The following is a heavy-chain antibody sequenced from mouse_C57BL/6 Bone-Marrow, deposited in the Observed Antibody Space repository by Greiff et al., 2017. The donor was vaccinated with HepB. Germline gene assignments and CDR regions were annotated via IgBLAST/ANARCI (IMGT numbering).Heavy chain of an antibody. J-gene: IGHJ1*03. CDR2: ISYSGST. V-gene: IGHV3-1*01. CDR1: GYSITSGYD. Sequence: EVKLLESGPGMVKPSQSLSLTCTVTGYSITSGYDWHWIRHFPGNNLEWMGYISYSGSTNYNPSLKSRISITHDTSKNHFFLKLNSVTTEDTATYYCARDSLYYGSSYWYFDVWGTGTTVTVSS. CDR3: ARDSLYYGSSYWYFDV. D-gene: IGHD1-1*01.